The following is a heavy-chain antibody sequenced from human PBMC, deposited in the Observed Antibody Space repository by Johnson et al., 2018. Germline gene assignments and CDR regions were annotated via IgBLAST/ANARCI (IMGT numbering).Heavy chain of an antibody. V-gene: IGHV3-13*01. CDR2: IGTAGDT. CDR3: ARAGATSSRSDAFDI. Sequence: EVQLLESGGGLVQPGGSLRLSCAASGFTFSSYDMHWVRQATGKGLEWVSAIGTAGDTYYPGSVKGRFTISRENAKNSLYLQMNSRRAGDTAVYYCARAGATSSRSDAFDIGGQGTMVTVSS. D-gene: IGHD1-26*01. J-gene: IGHJ3*02. CDR1: GFTFSSYD.